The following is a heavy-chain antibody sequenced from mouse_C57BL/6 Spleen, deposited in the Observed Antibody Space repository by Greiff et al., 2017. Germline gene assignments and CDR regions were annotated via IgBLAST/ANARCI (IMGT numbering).Heavy chain of an antibody. Sequence: VQLQQSGAELVRPGASVKLSCTASGFNIKDYYMHWVKQRPEQGLEWIGRIDPEDGDTEYAPKFQGKTTMTADTSSNTAYLQLSSLTSEDTAGYYCTTWGGNGRMDDWGQGTSVTVSS. CDR1: GFNIKDYY. D-gene: IGHD2-1*01. CDR3: TTWGGNGRMDD. V-gene: IGHV14-1*01. J-gene: IGHJ4*01. CDR2: IDPEDGDT.